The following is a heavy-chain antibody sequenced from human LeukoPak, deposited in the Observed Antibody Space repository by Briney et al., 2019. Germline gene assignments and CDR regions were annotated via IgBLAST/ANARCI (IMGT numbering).Heavy chain of an antibody. CDR3: ARVEKYGGDNYLLDAFDF. J-gene: IGHJ3*01. D-gene: IGHD5-24*01. CDR1: GGSISSYY. CDR2: IYYSGNT. V-gene: IGHV4-59*01. Sequence: SETLSLTCTVSGGSISSYYWSWVRQPPGKGLEWIAYIYYSGNTHYNPSLKSRVTISVDTSKNQFSLKLNSMTAADTAVYYCARVEKYGGDNYLLDAFDFWGQGTLVTVSS.